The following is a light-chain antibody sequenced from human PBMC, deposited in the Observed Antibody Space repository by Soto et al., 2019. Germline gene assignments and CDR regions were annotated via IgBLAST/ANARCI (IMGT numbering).Light chain of an antibody. CDR2: GAS. J-gene: IGKJ2*01. Sequence: EIVMTQSPATLSVSPGERATLSCRASQSVSSNLAWYQQKPGQAPRLLIYGASTRATGIPARFSGSGSGTEFTLTSSSLQPEDFAVYYCQQYNNWPPYTFGQGTKLEIK. V-gene: IGKV3-15*01. CDR1: QSVSSN. CDR3: QQYNNWPPYT.